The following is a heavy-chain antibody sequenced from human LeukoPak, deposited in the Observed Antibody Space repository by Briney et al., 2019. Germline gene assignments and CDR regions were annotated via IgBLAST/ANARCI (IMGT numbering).Heavy chain of an antibody. CDR3: ARGLRFGERRGSYRPRGFAFDY. CDR2: MNPDSGDT. Sequence: ASVKVSCKASGYTFTNYDINWVRQAAGQGLEWMGWMNPDSGDTDYAQKFQGRVTMTRNTSISTAYMELSSLRSEDTAVYYCARGLRFGERRGSYRPRGFAFDYWGQGTLVTVSS. J-gene: IGHJ4*02. D-gene: IGHD3-10*01. V-gene: IGHV1-8*01. CDR1: GYTFTNYD.